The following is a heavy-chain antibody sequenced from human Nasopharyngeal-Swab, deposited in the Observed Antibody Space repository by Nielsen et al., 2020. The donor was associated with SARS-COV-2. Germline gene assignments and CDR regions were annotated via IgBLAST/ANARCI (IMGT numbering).Heavy chain of an antibody. CDR1: GFTFSYYS. CDR3: ARDGATVIGYYYYMDV. V-gene: IGHV3-48*01. CDR2: ISSSSSTI. Sequence: GESLKISCAASGFTFSYYSMNWVRQAPGKGLEWVSYISSSSSTIYYADSVKGRFTISRDNAKNSLYLQMNSLRAEDTAVYYCARDGATVIGYYYYMDVWGKGTTVTVSS. D-gene: IGHD4-11*01. J-gene: IGHJ6*03.